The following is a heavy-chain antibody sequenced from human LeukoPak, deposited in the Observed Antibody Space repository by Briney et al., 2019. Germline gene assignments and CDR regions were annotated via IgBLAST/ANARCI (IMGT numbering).Heavy chain of an antibody. V-gene: IGHV3-53*04. Sequence: QTGGSLRLSCAASGFTVSSNYMSWVRQAPGKGLEWVSVIYSGGSTYYADSVKGRFTISRHNSKNTLYLQMNSLRAEDTAVYYCARGRGWLRFEYYFDYWGQGTLVTVSS. CDR1: GFTVSSNY. CDR2: IYSGGST. CDR3: ARGRGWLRFEYYFDY. J-gene: IGHJ4*02. D-gene: IGHD5-12*01.